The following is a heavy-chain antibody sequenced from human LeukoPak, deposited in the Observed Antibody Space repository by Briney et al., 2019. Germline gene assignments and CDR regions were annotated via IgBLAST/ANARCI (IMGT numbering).Heavy chain of an antibody. CDR1: GGSFSGYY. D-gene: IGHD6-25*01. V-gene: IGHV4-34*01. CDR2: INHSGRT. CDR3: GRPTRYSSEYYVDS. Sequence: PSESLSLTCAVYGGSFSGYYWSWIRQPPGKGLEWIGEINHSGRTNYNPSLKSRITISVDTSKNQFSLKLSSLTAADTAVYYCGRPTRYSSEYYVDSGGRETLATASS. J-gene: IGHJ4*02.